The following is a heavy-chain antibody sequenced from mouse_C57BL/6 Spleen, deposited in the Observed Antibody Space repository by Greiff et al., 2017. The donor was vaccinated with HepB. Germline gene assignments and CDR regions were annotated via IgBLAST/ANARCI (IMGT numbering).Heavy chain of an antibody. CDR1: GYTFTSYW. CDR2: IYPSDSET. CDR3: ARWRGYDYDPLDY. D-gene: IGHD2-4*01. J-gene: IGHJ2*01. Sequence: QVQLQQPGAELVRPGSSVKLSCKASGYTFTSYWMDWVKQRPGQGLEWIGNIYPSDSETHYNQKFKDKATLTVDKSSSTAYMQLSSLTSEDSAVYYCARWRGYDYDPLDYWGQGTTLTVSS. V-gene: IGHV1-61*01.